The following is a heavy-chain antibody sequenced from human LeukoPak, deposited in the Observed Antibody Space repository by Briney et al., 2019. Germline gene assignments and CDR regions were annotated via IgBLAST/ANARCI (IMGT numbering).Heavy chain of an antibody. J-gene: IGHJ6*03. CDR1: GFTFSSYG. Sequence: GGSLRLSCAASGFTFSSYGMHWVRQAPGKGLEWVTFIRYDGSNKYYADSVKGRFTISRDNSKDTLYLQMNSLRAEDTATYYCAKDGSIAAAGTYYFYMDVWGKGTTVTVSS. V-gene: IGHV3-30*02. CDR2: IRYDGSNK. CDR3: AKDGSIAAAGTYYFYMDV. D-gene: IGHD6-13*01.